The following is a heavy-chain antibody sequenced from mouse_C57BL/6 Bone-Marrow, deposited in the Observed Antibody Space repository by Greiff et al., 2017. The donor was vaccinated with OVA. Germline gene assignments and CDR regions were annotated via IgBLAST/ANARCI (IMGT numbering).Heavy chain of an antibody. CDR2: ISDGGSYT. D-gene: IGHD1-1*01. J-gene: IGHJ2*01. V-gene: IGHV5-4*01. CDR1: GFTFSSYA. Sequence: EVQLVESGGGLVKPGGSLKLSCAASGFTFSSYAMSWVRQTPEKRLEWVATISDGGSYTYYPDNVKGRFTISRDNAKNNLYLQMSHLKSEDTAMYYCARFTTVSDYWGQGTTLTVSS. CDR3: ARFTTVSDY.